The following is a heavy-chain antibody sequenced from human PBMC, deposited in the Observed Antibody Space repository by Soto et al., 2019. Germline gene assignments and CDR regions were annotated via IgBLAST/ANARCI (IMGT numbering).Heavy chain of an antibody. CDR3: ARDKRSRYCSSTSCYIYYYGMDV. Sequence: ASVKVSCKASGYTFTGYYMHWVRQAPGQGLEWMGWINPNSGGTNYAQKFQGWVTMTRDTSISTAYMELSRLRSDDTAVYYCARDKRSRYCSSTSCYIYYYGMDVWSQGTTVTVSS. CDR1: GYTFTGYY. D-gene: IGHD2-2*02. V-gene: IGHV1-2*04. J-gene: IGHJ6*02. CDR2: INPNSGGT.